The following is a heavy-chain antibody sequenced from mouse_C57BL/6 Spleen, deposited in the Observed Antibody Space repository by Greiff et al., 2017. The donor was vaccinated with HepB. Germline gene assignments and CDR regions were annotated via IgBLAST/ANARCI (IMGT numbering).Heavy chain of an antibody. CDR3: ARSREGGCFDY. CDR2: IDPSDSYT. J-gene: IGHJ2*01. CDR1: GYTFTSYW. D-gene: IGHD1-1*01. V-gene: IGHV1-50*01. Sequence: QVQLQQPGAELVKPGASVKLSCKASGYTFTSYWMQWVKQRPGQGLEWIGEIDPSDSYTNYNQKFKGKATLTVDTSSSTAYMQLSSLTSEDSAVYYCARSREGGCFDYWGQGTTLTVSS.